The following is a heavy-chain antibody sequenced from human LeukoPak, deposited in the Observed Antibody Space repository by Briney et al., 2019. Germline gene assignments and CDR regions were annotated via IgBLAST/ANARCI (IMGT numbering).Heavy chain of an antibody. V-gene: IGHV3-73*01. CDR3: TRLGAAAGTQWAFDI. D-gene: IGHD6-13*01. Sequence: GGSLRLSCAASGFTFSGSAIHWVRQASGKGLEWVGRIKNKANNYATAYAASVKGRFTVSRDDSKNTAYLQMNSLKTEDTAVYYCTRLGAAAGTQWAFDIWGQGAMVTVSS. J-gene: IGHJ3*02. CDR2: IKNKANNYAT. CDR1: GFTFSGSA.